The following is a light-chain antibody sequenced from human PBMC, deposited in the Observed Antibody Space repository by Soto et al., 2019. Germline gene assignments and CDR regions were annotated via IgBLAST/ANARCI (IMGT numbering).Light chain of an antibody. V-gene: IGLV2-14*01. CDR2: EVS. J-gene: IGLJ2*01. Sequence: QSALTQPASVSGSPGQSITISCTGTSSDVGGFNYVSWYQHHPGKAPELMIYEVSNRPSGVSDRFSGSKSGNTASLTIAGLQDEDEADYYCSSYTSSSTVLFGGGTKVTVL. CDR3: SSYTSSSTVL. CDR1: SSDVGGFNY.